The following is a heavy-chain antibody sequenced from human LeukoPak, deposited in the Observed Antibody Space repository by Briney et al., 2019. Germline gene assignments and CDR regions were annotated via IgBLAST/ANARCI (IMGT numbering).Heavy chain of an antibody. J-gene: IGHJ6*03. CDR2: LNTNTGNP. D-gene: IGHD6-13*01. CDR3: ARENSSSWDYYYYYMDV. CDR1: GYTFTSYA. Sequence: ASVKVSCKASGYTFTSYAMNWVRQAPGQGLEWMGWLNTNTGNPTCAQGFTGRFVFSLDTSVSTAYLQISSLKAEDTAVYYCARENSSSWDYYYYYMDVWGKGTTVTVSS. V-gene: IGHV7-4-1*02.